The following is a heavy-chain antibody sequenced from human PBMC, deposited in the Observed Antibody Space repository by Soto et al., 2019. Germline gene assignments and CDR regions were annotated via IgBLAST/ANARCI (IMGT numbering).Heavy chain of an antibody. CDR2: INPNSGGT. CDR1: GYTFSGSY. Sequence: QVQLVQSGAEVKKPGASVKVSCKASGYTFSGSYMHWVRQAPGQGLEWMGWINPNSGGTNYAQKFQGWVTMTRDTSISTAYMELSRLRSDDTAVYYCARGFGEENYYGMDVWGQGTTVTVSS. CDR3: ARGFGEENYYGMDV. D-gene: IGHD3-10*01. V-gene: IGHV1-2*04. J-gene: IGHJ6*02.